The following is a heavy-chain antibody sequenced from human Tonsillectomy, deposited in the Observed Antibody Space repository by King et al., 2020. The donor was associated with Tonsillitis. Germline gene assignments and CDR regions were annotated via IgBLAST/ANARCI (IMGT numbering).Heavy chain of an antibody. Sequence: QLQESGPGLVKPSETLSLTCNVSGGSISSYYWTWIRQPAGTGMGWIGRTYTSGSTNYNPSLKSRVTMSVDTSKNQFYMNLNSVTAADTAVYYCARGASGYYYGWGQGTLVTVSS. CDR3: ARGASGYYYG. CDR1: GGSISSYY. D-gene: IGHD3-22*01. J-gene: IGHJ4*02. CDR2: TYTSGST. V-gene: IGHV4-4*07.